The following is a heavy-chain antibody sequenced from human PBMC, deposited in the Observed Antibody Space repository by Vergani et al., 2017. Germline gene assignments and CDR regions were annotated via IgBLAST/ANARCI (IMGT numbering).Heavy chain of an antibody. D-gene: IGHD1-26*01. CDR1: GFTFSSYA. V-gene: IGHV3-23*01. Sequence: EVQLLESGGGLVQPGGYLRLSCAAAGFTFSSYAMGLVRQAPGKGLEWVSAISGSGGSTYYADSVKGRFTISRDNSKHTLYLQMNSLRAEDTAVYYCAKAYVSYAAYYYYGMDVWGQGTTVTVSS. J-gene: IGHJ6*02. CDR3: AKAYVSYAAYYYYGMDV. CDR2: ISGSGGST.